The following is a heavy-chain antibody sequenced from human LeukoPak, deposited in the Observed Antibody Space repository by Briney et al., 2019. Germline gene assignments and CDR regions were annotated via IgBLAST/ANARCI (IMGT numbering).Heavy chain of an antibody. J-gene: IGHJ4*02. D-gene: IGHD4-17*01. CDR2: IYYSGST. CDR3: ARVRHYGDSTCYFDY. CDR1: GGSVSSGSYY. Sequence: SETLSLTCTVSGGSVSSGSYYWSWIRQPPGKGLEWIGYIYYSGSTNYNPSLKSRVTISVDTSKNQFSLKLSSVTAADTAVYYCARVRHYGDSTCYFDYWGQGTLVTVSS. V-gene: IGHV4-61*01.